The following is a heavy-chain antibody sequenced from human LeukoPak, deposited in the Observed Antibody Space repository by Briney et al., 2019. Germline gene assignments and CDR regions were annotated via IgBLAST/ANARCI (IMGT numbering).Heavy chain of an antibody. D-gene: IGHD3-22*01. CDR2: IYPGDSDT. CDR3: ARLSGLRLGYYYYGMDV. J-gene: IGHJ6*02. V-gene: IGHV5-51*01. Sequence: GESLQISCQGSGYSFTSYWIGWVRQMPGKGLEWMGIIYPGDSDTRYSPSFQGQVTISADKSISTAYLQWSSLKASDTAMYYCARLSGLRLGYYYYGMDVWGQGTTVTVSS. CDR1: GYSFTSYW.